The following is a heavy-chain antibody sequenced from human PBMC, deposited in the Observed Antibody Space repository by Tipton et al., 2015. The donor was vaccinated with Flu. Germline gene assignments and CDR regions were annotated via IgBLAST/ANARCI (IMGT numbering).Heavy chain of an antibody. CDR1: GGSISSSSYY. CDR3: ARDPTQRCGGDCYSTWASYYGMDV. Sequence: TLSLTCTVSGGSISSSSYYWGWIRQPPGKGLEWIGSIYYSGSTYYNPSLKSRVTISVDTSKNQFSLKLSSVTAADTAVYYCARDPTQRCGGDCYSTWASYYGMDVWGQGTTVTVS. J-gene: IGHJ6*02. CDR2: IYYSGST. V-gene: IGHV4-39*07. D-gene: IGHD2-21*02.